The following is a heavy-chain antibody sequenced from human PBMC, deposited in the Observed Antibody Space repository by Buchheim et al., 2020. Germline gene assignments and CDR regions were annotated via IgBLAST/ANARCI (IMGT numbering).Heavy chain of an antibody. J-gene: IGHJ4*02. CDR2: INPSGGST. D-gene: IGHD3-10*01. V-gene: IGHV1-46*01. Sequence: QVQLVQSGAEVKKPGASVKVSCKASGYTFTSYYMHWVRQAPGQGLEWMGIINPSGGSTSYAQKFQGRVTMTRDKSTSTVYMELSSLGSEDTAVYYCARDVGITMVRGVIMSGFDYWGQETL. CDR1: GYTFTSYY. CDR3: ARDVGITMVRGVIMSGFDY.